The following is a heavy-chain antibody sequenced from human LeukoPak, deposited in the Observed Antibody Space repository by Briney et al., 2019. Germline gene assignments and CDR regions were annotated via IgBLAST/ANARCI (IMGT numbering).Heavy chain of an antibody. CDR1: GFTFSSYG. V-gene: IGHV3-30*18. J-gene: IGHJ4*02. CDR3: AKDLRANQLAPGY. D-gene: IGHD6-13*01. Sequence: GGSLRLSCAASGFTFSSYGMHWVRQAPGKGLEWVAVISYDGSNKYYADSMRGRFTISRDNSKNTLYLQMNSLRAEDTAVYYCAKDLRANQLAPGYWGQGTLVTVSS. CDR2: ISYDGSNK.